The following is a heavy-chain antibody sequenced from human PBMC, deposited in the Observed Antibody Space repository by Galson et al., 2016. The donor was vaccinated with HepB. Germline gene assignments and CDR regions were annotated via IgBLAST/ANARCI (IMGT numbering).Heavy chain of an antibody. J-gene: IGHJ6*02. CDR2: ISYDGRKK. CDR1: GFTFSSYG. V-gene: IGHV3-30*14. Sequence: SLRLSCAASGFTFSSYGMHWVRQAPGKGLEWVALISYDGRKKYYADSVKGRFTISRDNSKNTLYLQMNSLRAEDTAVYYCARDTKGRVEVVVAANYYYYYGMDVWGQGTTVTVSS. D-gene: IGHD2-15*01. CDR3: ARDTKGRVEVVVAANYYYYYGMDV.